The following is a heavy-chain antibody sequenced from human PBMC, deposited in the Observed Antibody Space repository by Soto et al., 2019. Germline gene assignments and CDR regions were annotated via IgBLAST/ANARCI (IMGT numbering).Heavy chain of an antibody. CDR1: GFTFSSYD. D-gene: IGHD2-15*01. CDR2: IGTAGDT. J-gene: IGHJ6*03. Sequence: EVQLVESGGGLVQPGGSLRLSCAASGFTFSSYDMHWVRQATGKGLEWVSAIGTAGDTYYPGSVKGRFTISRENAKNSLYIQRNSLRAGDTAVYYCARVVRGYCSGGSCYGGSYYYYRDVWGKGTKVTVSS. CDR3: ARVVRGYCSGGSCYGGSYYYYRDV. V-gene: IGHV3-13*01.